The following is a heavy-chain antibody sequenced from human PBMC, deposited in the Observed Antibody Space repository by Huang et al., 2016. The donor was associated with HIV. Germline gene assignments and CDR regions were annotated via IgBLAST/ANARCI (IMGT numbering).Heavy chain of an antibody. CDR3: ARDNYYYGSGSYYKPRWEYYFDY. CDR2: INHSGST. V-gene: IGHV4-34*01. D-gene: IGHD3-10*01. Sequence: QVQLQQWGAGLLKPSETLSLTCAVYGGSFSDSYWSWIRQPPGKGLEWIGEINHSGSTTYNPALKSRVTISVDTSKNQFSLKLSSVTAADTAVYYCARDNYYYGSGSYYKPRWEYYFDYWGQGTLVTVSS. CDR1: GGSFSDSY. J-gene: IGHJ4*02.